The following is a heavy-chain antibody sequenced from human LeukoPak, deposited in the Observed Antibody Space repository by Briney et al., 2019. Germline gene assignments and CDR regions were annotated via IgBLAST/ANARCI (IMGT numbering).Heavy chain of an antibody. V-gene: IGHV4-34*01. CDR1: GGSFSGYY. CDR2: LNHSGST. CDR3: ARAVSSGSYFPYFDY. J-gene: IGHJ4*02. Sequence: SETLSLTCAVYGGSFSGYYWSWIRQPPGKGLEWIGELNHSGSTNYNPSLKSRVTISVDTSKNQFSLKLSSVTAADTAVYYCARAVSSGSYFPYFDYWGQGTLVTVSS. D-gene: IGHD1-26*01.